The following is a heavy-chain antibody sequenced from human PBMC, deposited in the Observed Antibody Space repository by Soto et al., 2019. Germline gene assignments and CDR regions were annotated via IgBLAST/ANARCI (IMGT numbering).Heavy chain of an antibody. J-gene: IGHJ5*02. Sequence: ASVKVCCKASGYTFTSYYMHWVRQAPGQGLEWMGIINPSGGSTSYAQKFQGRVTMTRDTSTSTVYMELSSLRSEDTAVYYCASNGYSSTWHSWFDPWGQGTLVTVSS. CDR3: ASNGYSSTWHSWFDP. CDR1: GYTFTSYY. V-gene: IGHV1-46*03. D-gene: IGHD6-13*01. CDR2: INPSGGST.